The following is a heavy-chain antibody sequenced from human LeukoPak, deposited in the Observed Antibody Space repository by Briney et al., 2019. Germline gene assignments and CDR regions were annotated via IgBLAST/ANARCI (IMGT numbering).Heavy chain of an antibody. CDR2: ISSSTSTI. Sequence: GGSLRLSCAASGFTFSSYSMNWVRQAPGKGLEGVSYISSSTSTIYYADSVKGRFTISRDNAKNSLYLQMNSLRAEDTAVYYCVRDMESSAWVWGGDYWGQGTLVTVSS. CDR3: VRDMESSAWVWGGDY. J-gene: IGHJ4*02. V-gene: IGHV3-48*01. D-gene: IGHD6-19*01. CDR1: GFTFSSYS.